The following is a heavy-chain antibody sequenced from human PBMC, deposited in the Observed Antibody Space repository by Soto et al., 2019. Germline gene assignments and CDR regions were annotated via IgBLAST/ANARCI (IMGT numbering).Heavy chain of an antibody. CDR2: IYYSGST. V-gene: IGHV4-59*01. J-gene: IGHJ4*02. D-gene: IGHD6-13*01. CDR1: GGSISSYY. CDR3: ARGLEQQLGYYFDY. Sequence: PSETLSLTCTVSGGSISSYYWSWIRQPPGKGLEWIGYIYYSGSTNYNPSLKSRVTISVDTSKNQFSLKLSSVTAADTAVYYCARGLEQQLGYYFDYWGQGTLVTVSS.